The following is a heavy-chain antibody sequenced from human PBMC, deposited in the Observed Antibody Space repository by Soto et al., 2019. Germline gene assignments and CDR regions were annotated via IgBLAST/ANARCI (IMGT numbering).Heavy chain of an antibody. CDR2: VSASGSNT. Sequence: EVQVLESGGGLVQPGGSRKLSCAASGFTFSTYAMSWVRQAPGKGLEWVSAVSASGSNTYYADSVKGRFTISRHSSENTLYLQMNSLRAEDTAVYYCAKKAGSGGSHSATAAFDIWGQGTMVTVS. CDR1: GFTFSTYA. J-gene: IGHJ3*02. V-gene: IGHV3-23*01. CDR3: AKKAGSGGSHSATAAFDI. D-gene: IGHD2-15*01.